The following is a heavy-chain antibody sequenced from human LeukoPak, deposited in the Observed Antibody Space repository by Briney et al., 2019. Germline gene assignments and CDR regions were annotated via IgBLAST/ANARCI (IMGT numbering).Heavy chain of an antibody. D-gene: IGHD5-18*01. J-gene: IGHJ4*02. CDR3: AREGYSYGYDY. CDR1: GGSISSGGYS. CDR2: IYHSGST. Sequence: SETLSLTCAVSGGSISSGGYSWSWIRQPPGQGLEWIGYIYHSGSTYYNPSLKSRVTISVDRSKNQFSLKLSSVTAADTAVYYCAREGYSYGYDYWGQGTLVTVSS. V-gene: IGHV4-30-2*01.